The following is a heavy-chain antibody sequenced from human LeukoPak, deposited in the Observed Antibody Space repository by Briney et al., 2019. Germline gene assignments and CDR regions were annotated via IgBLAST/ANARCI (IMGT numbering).Heavy chain of an antibody. CDR2: INPKSDGT. V-gene: IGHV1-2*06. Sequence: ASVKVSCKASGYTFTDYYMHWVRQAPGQGLEWMGRINPKSDGTNYAQKFQGRVTMTRDTSISTAYMELSRLRSDDTAVYYCARSDIVVVPAAFYAFDIWGQGTMVTVSS. CDR1: GYTFTDYY. J-gene: IGHJ3*02. CDR3: ARSDIVVVPAAFYAFDI. D-gene: IGHD2-2*01.